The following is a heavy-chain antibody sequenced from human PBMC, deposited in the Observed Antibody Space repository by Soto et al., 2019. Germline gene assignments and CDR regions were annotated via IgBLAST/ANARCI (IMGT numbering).Heavy chain of an antibody. Sequence: QVQLVQSGAEVKKPGASVKVSCKASGYTFTSYDINWVRQATGQGLEWMGWMNPNSGNTGYAQKFQGRVTMTRNTSISTANMGLSSLRSEDTAVYYCARLYDFWSGKPSYGMDVWGQGTTVTVSS. CDR1: GYTFTSYD. CDR3: ARLYDFWSGKPSYGMDV. J-gene: IGHJ6*02. V-gene: IGHV1-8*01. CDR2: MNPNSGNT. D-gene: IGHD3-3*01.